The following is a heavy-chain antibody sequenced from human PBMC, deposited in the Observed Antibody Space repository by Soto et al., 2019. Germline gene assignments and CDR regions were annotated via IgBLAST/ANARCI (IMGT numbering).Heavy chain of an antibody. D-gene: IGHD3-3*01. Sequence: QLHLQESGPGLLKPSGTLFLTCTVSGGSISSSSFYWGWVRQSAGKGLEWIGSVYYKGGPSYNPSLKSRVTISVDTSKNQFSLRLMSVTAADTALYFCVRPAAIFGVESWFDTWGQGILVTVSS. V-gene: IGHV4-39*01. CDR3: VRPAAIFGVESWFDT. CDR1: GGSISSSSFY. CDR2: VYYKGGP. J-gene: IGHJ5*02.